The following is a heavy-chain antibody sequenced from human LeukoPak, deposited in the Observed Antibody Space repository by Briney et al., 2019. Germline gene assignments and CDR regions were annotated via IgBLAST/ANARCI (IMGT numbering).Heavy chain of an antibody. V-gene: IGHV3-66*01. Sequence: GGSLRLSCAASGFTVSNNYMNCVRQAPGKGLEWVSVTYSGATTKYADSVKGRFTVSRDNPKNTLFLQMNSLRAEDTAVYYCARAWVSLYYDSSGYGYNDYWGQGTQVTVSS. CDR3: ARAWVSLYYDSSGYGYNDY. CDR2: TYSGATT. J-gene: IGHJ4*02. CDR1: GFTVSNNY. D-gene: IGHD3-22*01.